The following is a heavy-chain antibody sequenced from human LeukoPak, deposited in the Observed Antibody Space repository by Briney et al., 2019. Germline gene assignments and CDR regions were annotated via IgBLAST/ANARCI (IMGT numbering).Heavy chain of an antibody. Sequence: SETLSLTCTVSGGSISSYYWSWIRQPPGKGLEWIGYIYYSGITNYNPSLKSRVTISVDTSRNQFSLKLSSVTAADTAVYYCARAGRWEGRPHAFDIWGQGTMVAVSS. CDR2: IYYSGIT. J-gene: IGHJ3*02. CDR1: GGSISSYY. CDR3: ARAGRWEGRPHAFDI. V-gene: IGHV4-59*01. D-gene: IGHD1-26*01.